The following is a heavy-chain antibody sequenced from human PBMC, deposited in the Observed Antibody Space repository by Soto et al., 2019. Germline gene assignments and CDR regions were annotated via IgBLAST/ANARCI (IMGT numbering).Heavy chain of an antibody. CDR1: GGSISSYY. CDR3: ARASRNWNFDY. CDR2: IYYSGST. V-gene: IGHV4-59*01. Sequence: SETLSLTCTVSGGSISSYYWSWIRQPPGKGLEWIGYIYYSGSTNYNPSLKSRVTISVDTSKNQFSLKLSSVTAADTAVYYCARASRNWNFDYWGQGTLVTVSS. D-gene: IGHD1-1*01. J-gene: IGHJ4*02.